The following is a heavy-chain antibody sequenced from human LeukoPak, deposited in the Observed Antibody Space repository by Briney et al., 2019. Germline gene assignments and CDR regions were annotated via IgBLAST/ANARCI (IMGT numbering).Heavy chain of an antibody. CDR2: IISIYDAS. CDR3: AREPLGCGGDCHFDY. J-gene: IGHJ4*02. D-gene: IGHD2-21*02. CDR1: GGSFSSYD. Sequence: SVTVSCKTSGGSFSSYDFSWMRQAPGQVLEWMGRIISIYDASDYEEMLQVRVSITTDDSTNTVHIEVSSLTFEDTAVYYCAREPLGCGGDCHFDYWGQGTLVTVSS. V-gene: IGHV1-69*05.